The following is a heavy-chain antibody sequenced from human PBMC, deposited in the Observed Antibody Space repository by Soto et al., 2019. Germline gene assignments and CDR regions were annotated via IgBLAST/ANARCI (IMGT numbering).Heavy chain of an antibody. J-gene: IGHJ6*02. CDR1: GYTFTSYG. CDR3: ARKVIICSSTSCYRNYGMDV. D-gene: IGHD2-2*01. V-gene: IGHV1-18*01. Sequence: ASVKVSCKASGYTFTSYGISWVRQAPGQGLEWMGWISAYNGNTNYAQKLQGRVTMTTDTSTSTAYMELRSLRSDDTAMYYCARKVIICSSTSCYRNYGMDVWGQGTTVTVSS. CDR2: ISAYNGNT.